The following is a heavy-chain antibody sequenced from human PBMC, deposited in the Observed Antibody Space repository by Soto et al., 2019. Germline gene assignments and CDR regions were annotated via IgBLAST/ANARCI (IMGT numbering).Heavy chain of an antibody. CDR2: ISGSGGST. J-gene: IGHJ4*02. V-gene: IGHV3-23*01. D-gene: IGHD6-19*01. CDR1: GFTFSSYA. CDR3: ARITPSLKPGIAVAGTFDY. Sequence: GGSLRLSCAASGFTFSSYAMSWVRQAPGKGLEWVSAISGSGGSTYYADSVKGRFTISRDKSKNKLYLQMNSLRAEDTAVYYCARITPSLKPGIAVAGTFDYWGQGTLVTVSS.